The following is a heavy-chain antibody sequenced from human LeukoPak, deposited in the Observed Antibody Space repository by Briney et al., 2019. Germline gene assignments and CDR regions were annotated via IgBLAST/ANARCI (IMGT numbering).Heavy chain of an antibody. CDR2: IYTSGST. CDR1: GGSISSGSYY. Sequence: SETLSLTCTVSGGSISSGSYYWSWIPQPAGKGLEWIGRIYTSGSTNYNPSLKSRVTISLDTSKNQLSLKLSSVTAADTAVYYCAREGISSSTAFDIWGQGTMVTVSS. CDR3: AREGISSSTAFDI. V-gene: IGHV4-61*02. D-gene: IGHD6-6*01. J-gene: IGHJ3*02.